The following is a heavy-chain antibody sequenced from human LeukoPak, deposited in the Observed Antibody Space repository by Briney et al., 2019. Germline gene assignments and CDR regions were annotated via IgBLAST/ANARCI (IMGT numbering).Heavy chain of an antibody. CDR2: INPNSGGT. Sequence: ASVKVSCKASGYTFTSYYMHWVRQAPGQGLEWMGWINPNSGGTNYAQKFQGRVTMTRDTSISTAYMELSRLRSDDTAVYYCARDLRVRGVTSSDLGYWGQGTLVTVSS. J-gene: IGHJ4*02. CDR1: GYTFTSYY. V-gene: IGHV1-2*02. D-gene: IGHD3-10*01. CDR3: ARDLRVRGVTSSDLGY.